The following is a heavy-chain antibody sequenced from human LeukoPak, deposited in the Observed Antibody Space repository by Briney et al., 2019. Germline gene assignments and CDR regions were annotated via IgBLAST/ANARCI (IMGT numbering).Heavy chain of an antibody. CDR2: ISGSGGST. CDR3: AKKWAAAGTGWFDP. J-gene: IGHJ5*02. V-gene: IGHV3-23*01. D-gene: IGHD6-13*01. Sequence: PGGSLRLSCVYSGLTESGLTLSSDWMSWVRQPPGKGLEWVSAISGSGGSTYYADSVKGRFTISRDNSKNTLYLQMNSLRAEDTAVYYCAKKWAAAGTGWFDPWGQGTLVTVSS. CDR1: GLTLSSDW.